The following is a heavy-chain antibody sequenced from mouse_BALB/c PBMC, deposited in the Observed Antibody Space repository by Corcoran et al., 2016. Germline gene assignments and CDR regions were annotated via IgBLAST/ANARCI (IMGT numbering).Heavy chain of an antibody. CDR2: INTYTGEP. J-gene: IGHJ2*01. CDR3: ARGPHYIDN. V-gene: IGHV9-3-1*01. CDR1: GYTFTNYG. Sequence: QIQLVQSGPELKKPGETVKISCKASGYTFTNYGMNWVKQAPGKGLKWMGWINTYTGEPTYADDFKGRFAFSLETSASTAYLQINNLKNEDTATYFCARGPHYIDNWGQGTTVTVSS.